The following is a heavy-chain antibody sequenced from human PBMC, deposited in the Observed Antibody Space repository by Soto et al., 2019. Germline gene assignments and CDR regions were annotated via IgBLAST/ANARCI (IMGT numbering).Heavy chain of an antibody. V-gene: IGHV1-2*02. J-gene: IGHJ5*01. CDR2: INPGNGAT. D-gene: IGHD1-26*01. CDR1: GYTFTGYF. Sequence: QVHLVQSGAEVKKPGASVKVSCKASGYTFTGYFIHWVRQAPGQGLELMGWINPGNGATNYAQKSQGRVTLTRDTAINTAYMELNTVRSDDTAVHYCARGGDTGSSDSWGQGTLVTVSS. CDR3: ARGGDTGSSDS.